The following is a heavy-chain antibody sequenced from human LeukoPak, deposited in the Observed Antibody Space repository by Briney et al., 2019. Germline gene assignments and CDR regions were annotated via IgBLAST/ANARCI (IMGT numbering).Heavy chain of an antibody. CDR3: AKEVGWFNAFDV. Sequence: GGSVRLSCTASGXTFSSFGVHWVRQAPGKGLEWVTAISSVGHTNKSADSVKGRFTISRDNSKNTLYLQMHSLREDDTAVYYCAKEVGWFNAFDVWGQGTMVTVSS. CDR2: ISSVGHTN. CDR1: GXTFSSFG. V-gene: IGHV3-30*18. J-gene: IGHJ3*01. D-gene: IGHD3-10*01.